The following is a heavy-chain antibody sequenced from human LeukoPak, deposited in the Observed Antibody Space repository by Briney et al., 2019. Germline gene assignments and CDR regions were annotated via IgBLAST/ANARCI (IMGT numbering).Heavy chain of an antibody. CDR3: ARDLMVATIRSDY. V-gene: IGHV3-21*01. Sequence: GGSLRLSCAASGFTFSSYSMNWVRQAPGKGLEWVSSISSSSSYIYYADSVKGRFTISRDNAKNSLYLQMNSLRAEDTAVCYCARDLMVATIRSDYWGQGTLVTVSS. D-gene: IGHD5-12*01. J-gene: IGHJ4*02. CDR2: ISSSSSYI. CDR1: GFTFSSYS.